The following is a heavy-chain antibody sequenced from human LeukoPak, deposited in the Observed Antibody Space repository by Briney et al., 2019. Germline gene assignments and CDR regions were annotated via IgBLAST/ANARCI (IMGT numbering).Heavy chain of an antibody. Sequence: GRSLTLSCVASGFTFSGHGIHWVRQAPGKGLEWVAVIAHDGSDKGYADSVKGRFTISRDNSKDTLYLQMNSLRAEDTAVYYCARDYSGKYTVDYWGQGTLVTVSS. J-gene: IGHJ4*02. CDR3: ARDYSGKYTVDY. CDR1: GFTFSGHG. V-gene: IGHV3-30*04. CDR2: IAHDGSDK. D-gene: IGHD1-26*01.